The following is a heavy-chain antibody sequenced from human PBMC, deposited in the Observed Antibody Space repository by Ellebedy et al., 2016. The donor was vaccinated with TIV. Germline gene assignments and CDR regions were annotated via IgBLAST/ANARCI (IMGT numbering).Heavy chain of an antibody. V-gene: IGHV1-18*01. Sequence: AASVKVSCKASGYTFTSYGISWVRQAPGQGLEWMGWISAYNGNTNYAQMLQGRVTMTTDTSTSTAYMELRSLRSDDTAVYYCARRVGIAVAGSTPFYYFDYWGQGTLVTVSS. D-gene: IGHD6-19*01. J-gene: IGHJ4*02. CDR2: ISAYNGNT. CDR3: ARRVGIAVAGSTPFYYFDY. CDR1: GYTFTSYG.